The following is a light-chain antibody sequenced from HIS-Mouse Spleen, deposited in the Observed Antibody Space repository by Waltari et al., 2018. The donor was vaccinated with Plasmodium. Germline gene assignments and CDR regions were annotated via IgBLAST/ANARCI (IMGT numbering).Light chain of an antibody. CDR1: ALQTKY. CDR3: YSTDSSGNHRV. Sequence: SYELTQPPSVSVSPGQTARITCSGDALQTKYAYWDQQKSGKAPVLGIYEESKRPSGIPERFSGSSSGTMATLTISGAQVEDEADYYCYSTDSSGNHRVFGGGTKLTVL. CDR2: EES. V-gene: IGLV3-10*01. J-gene: IGLJ3*02.